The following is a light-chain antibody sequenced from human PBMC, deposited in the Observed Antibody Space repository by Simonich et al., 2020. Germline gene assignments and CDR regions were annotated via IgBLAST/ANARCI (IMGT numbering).Light chain of an antibody. Sequence: SYELTPPSSVSVSPGQTARITCSGDVLAKKYARWFQQKPGQAPGLVIYKDSARPSGIPERFSGSSSGTTVTLTISGAQVEDEADYYCYSAADNNVVFGGGTKLTVL. CDR3: YSAADNNVV. CDR1: VLAKKY. V-gene: IGLV3-27*01. CDR2: KDS. J-gene: IGLJ2*01.